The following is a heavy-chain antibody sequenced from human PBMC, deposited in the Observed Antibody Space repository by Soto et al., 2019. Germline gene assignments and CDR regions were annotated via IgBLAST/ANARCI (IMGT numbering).Heavy chain of an antibody. CDR1: GGSFSGYY. CDR2: INHSGST. J-gene: IGHJ6*03. Sequence: PSETLSLTCAVYGGSFSGYYWSWIRQPPGKGLEWIGEINHSGSTNYNPSLKSRVTISVDTSKNQFSLKLSSVTAADTAVYYCARTNYGDYSYFYYYMDVWGKGTTVTVSS. CDR3: ARTNYGDYSYFYYYMDV. V-gene: IGHV4-34*01. D-gene: IGHD4-17*01.